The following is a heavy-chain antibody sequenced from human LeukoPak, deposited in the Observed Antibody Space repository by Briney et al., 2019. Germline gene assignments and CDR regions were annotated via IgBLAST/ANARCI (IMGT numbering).Heavy chain of an antibody. CDR3: ASGFRGQLGYFDY. D-gene: IGHD1-1*01. J-gene: IGHJ4*02. CDR1: GGSINSGDYY. Sequence: SETLSLTCTVSGGSINSGDYYWVWIRQPPGKGLEWIGYIYYSGSPNYNPSLKSRVTMSVDTSKNHFSLKLSSVTAADTAVYYCASGFRGQLGYFDYWGQGTLVTVSS. V-gene: IGHV4-61*03. CDR2: IYYSGSP.